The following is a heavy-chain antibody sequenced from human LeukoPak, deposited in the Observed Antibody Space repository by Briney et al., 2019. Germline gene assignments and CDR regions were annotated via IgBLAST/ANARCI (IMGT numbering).Heavy chain of an antibody. Sequence: GRSLRLSCVASGFTFSSYAMHWVRQAPGKGLEWVAVISYDGSNKYYADSVKGRFTISRDNSKNTLYLQMNSLRAEDTAVYYCARDLLRSFDYWGQGTLVTVSS. CDR2: ISYDGSNK. J-gene: IGHJ4*02. CDR1: GFTFSSYA. CDR3: ARDLLRSFDY. V-gene: IGHV3-30-3*01.